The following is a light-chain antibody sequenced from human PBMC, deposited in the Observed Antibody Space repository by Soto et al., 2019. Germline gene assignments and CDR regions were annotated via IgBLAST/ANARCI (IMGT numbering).Light chain of an antibody. Sequence: EIVMTQSPATLSVSPGERATLSCRASQSVSSNLAWYQQKPGQAPRLVLYGASTRATNIPARFSGSGSGTEFTLTISSLQSEDFAVYYCQQYYIWPLTFGPGTKVDIK. V-gene: IGKV3-15*01. CDR1: QSVSSN. CDR2: GAS. CDR3: QQYYIWPLT. J-gene: IGKJ3*01.